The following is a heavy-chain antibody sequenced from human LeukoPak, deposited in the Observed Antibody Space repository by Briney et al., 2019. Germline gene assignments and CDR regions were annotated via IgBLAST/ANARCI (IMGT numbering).Heavy chain of an antibody. D-gene: IGHD2-8*01. CDR2: ISGKGGST. CDR1: GVTFSSYA. CDR3: AKPGYCTNGVCYNGGEFDY. Sequence: GGSLRLSCAASGVTFSSYAMSWVRQAPGKGLEWVSTISGKGGSTYYADSVRGRFTISRDNSKNTLYLQMNSLRAEDTAVYYCAKPGYCTNGVCYNGGEFDYWGQGTLLTVSS. J-gene: IGHJ4*02. V-gene: IGHV3-23*01.